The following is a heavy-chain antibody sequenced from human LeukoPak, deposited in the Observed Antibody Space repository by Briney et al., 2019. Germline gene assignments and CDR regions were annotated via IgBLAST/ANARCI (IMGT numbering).Heavy chain of an antibody. V-gene: IGHV3-74*01. CDR2: INSDGSSI. Sequence: PGGSLRLSCAASGFTFSRYWMHWVRQAPGKGLVWVTRINSDGSSISYADSVKGRFTISRDNAKNTLNLQMNSLRAEDTAVYFCARDSLVDGDSPQEEAFDIWGQGIMVTVSS. CDR1: GFTFSRYW. J-gene: IGHJ3*02. CDR3: ARDSLVDGDSPQEEAFDI. D-gene: IGHD2-2*01.